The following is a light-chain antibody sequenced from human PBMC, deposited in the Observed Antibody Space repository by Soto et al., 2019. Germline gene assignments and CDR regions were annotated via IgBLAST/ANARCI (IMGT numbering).Light chain of an antibody. V-gene: IGLV2-23*02. CDR1: RSDVGNYNL. Sequence: QAVVTQPASVSGSPGQSITISCAGTRSDVGNYNLVSWYQQHPGKAPKLMIYEVNKRPSGVSYRFSGSKSGNTASLTISGLQGEDEGDYYCCSYAGSDTWAFGGGTKLTVL. J-gene: IGLJ3*02. CDR2: EVN. CDR3: CSYAGSDTWA.